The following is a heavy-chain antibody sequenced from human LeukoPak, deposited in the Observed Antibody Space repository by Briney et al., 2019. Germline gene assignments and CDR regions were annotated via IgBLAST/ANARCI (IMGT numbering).Heavy chain of an antibody. CDR1: GFTFSNAW. Sequence: PRGSLRLSCAASGFTFSNAWMSWVRQAPGKGLEWVSVIYSGGSTYYADSVKGRFTISRDNSKNTLYLQMNSLRAEDTAVYYCARDGGAARNDAFDIWGQGTMVTVSS. J-gene: IGHJ3*02. D-gene: IGHD6-6*01. CDR3: ARDGGAARNDAFDI. V-gene: IGHV3-53*01. CDR2: IYSGGST.